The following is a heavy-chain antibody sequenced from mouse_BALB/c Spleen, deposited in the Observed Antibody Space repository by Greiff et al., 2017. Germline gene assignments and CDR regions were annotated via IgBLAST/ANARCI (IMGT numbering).Heavy chain of an antibody. V-gene: IGHV2-9*02. CDR1: GYSLTSYG. D-gene: IGHD1-1*01. Sequence: VHLVESGPGLVAPSQTLSITCTVSGYSLTSYGVNWVRQPPGKGREWLVVIWAGGSTNYNSAILSRLSISKDNSKSQVFLKMNRLQTDDTAMYYCARDDYGSSEAMDYWGQGTSVTVSS. CDR3: ARDDYGSSEAMDY. J-gene: IGHJ4*01. CDR2: IWAGGST.